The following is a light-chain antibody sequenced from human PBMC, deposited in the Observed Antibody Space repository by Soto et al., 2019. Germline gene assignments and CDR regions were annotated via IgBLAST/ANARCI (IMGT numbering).Light chain of an antibody. Sequence: DIQMTQSPSTLSASVGDRVTITCRASQSISRWLVWYQQKPGKAPKLLIYDASSLESGVPSRFSGSGSGTEFTLTISSLQPDDFATYYCQQYNSYSITFGPGTKVDIK. CDR2: DAS. CDR3: QQYNSYSIT. J-gene: IGKJ3*01. V-gene: IGKV1-5*01. CDR1: QSISRW.